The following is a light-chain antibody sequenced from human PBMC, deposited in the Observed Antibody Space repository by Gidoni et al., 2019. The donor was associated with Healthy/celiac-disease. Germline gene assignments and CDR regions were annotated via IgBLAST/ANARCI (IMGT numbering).Light chain of an antibody. Sequence: QSVLTQPPSVSGAPGQRVTISCTGSSSNIGAGYDVHWYQQLPGTAPKLLIYGNSNRPSWVPDRFSGSKSGTSASLAITVLQAEDEADYYCQSYDSSLSGFYVFGTGTKVTV. CDR2: GNS. CDR1: SSNIGAGYD. V-gene: IGLV1-40*01. CDR3: QSYDSSLSGFYV. J-gene: IGLJ1*01.